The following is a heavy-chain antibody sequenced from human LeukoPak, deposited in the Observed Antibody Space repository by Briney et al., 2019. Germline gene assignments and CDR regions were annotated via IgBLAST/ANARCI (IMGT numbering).Heavy chain of an antibody. Sequence: GGSLRLSCAASGFTFSSYSMNWVRQAPGKELEWVSYISSSSSTIYYADSVKGRFTISRDNAKNSLYLQMNSLRAEDTAVYYCARDGRQLVSMGVSYYYYGMDVWGQGTTVTVSS. CDR2: ISSSSSTI. CDR3: ARDGRQLVSMGVSYYYYGMDV. CDR1: GFTFSSYS. D-gene: IGHD6-13*01. V-gene: IGHV3-48*01. J-gene: IGHJ6*02.